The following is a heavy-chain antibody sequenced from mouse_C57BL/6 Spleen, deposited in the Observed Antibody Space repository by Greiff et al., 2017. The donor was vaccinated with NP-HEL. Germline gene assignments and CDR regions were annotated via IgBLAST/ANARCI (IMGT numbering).Heavy chain of an antibody. D-gene: IGHD2-4*01. V-gene: IGHV1-74*01. CDR3: AISIYYDYDGYAMDY. CDR1: GYTFTSYW. J-gene: IGHJ4*01. CDR2: IHPSDSDT. Sequence: QVHVKQPGAELVKPGASVKVSCKASGYTFTSYWMHWVKQRPGQGLEWIGRIHPSDSDTNYNQKFKGKATLTVDKSSSTAYMQLSSLTSEDSAVYYCAISIYYDYDGYAMDYWGQGTSVTVSS.